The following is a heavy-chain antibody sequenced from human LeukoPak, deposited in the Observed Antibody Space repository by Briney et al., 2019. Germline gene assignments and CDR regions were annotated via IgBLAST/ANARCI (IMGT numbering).Heavy chain of an antibody. D-gene: IGHD5-18*01. J-gene: IGHJ5*02. CDR3: ARDRGYSYGYYWFDP. CDR2: IYTSGRT. Sequence: SETLSFTCTVSGGSISSYYWSWIRQPAGKGLEWIGRIYTSGRTNYNPSLKRRVTISVDTSKNQFSLKLSSVTAADTAVYYCARDRGYSYGYYWFDPWGQGTLVTVSS. CDR1: GGSISSYY. V-gene: IGHV4-4*07.